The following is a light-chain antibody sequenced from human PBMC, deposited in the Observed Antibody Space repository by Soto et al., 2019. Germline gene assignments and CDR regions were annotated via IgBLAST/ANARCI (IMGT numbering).Light chain of an antibody. CDR1: QGIRGD. V-gene: IGKV1-6*01. Sequence: AIQMTQSPSSLSASVGDRVTITCRASQGIRGDLAWFQQKPGKDPKVLIYATANLQSGVPSRFSGSGSGTDFTLTISSLQPEDFATYYCLQDYDFPPTFGQGTKVEI. CDR2: ATA. J-gene: IGKJ1*01. CDR3: LQDYDFPPT.